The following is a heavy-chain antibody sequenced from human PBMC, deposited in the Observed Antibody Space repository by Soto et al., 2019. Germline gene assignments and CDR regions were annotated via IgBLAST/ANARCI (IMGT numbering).Heavy chain of an antibody. J-gene: IGHJ3*02. Sequence: PGGSLRLSCAASGFTFSSYWMSWVRQAPGKGLEWVGNIKQDGSEKYYVDSVKGRFTISRDNAKNSLYLQMNSLRGEDTAVYYCANYGSGSGASDIWGQGTMVTVSS. CDR2: IKQDGSEK. CDR3: ANYGSGSGASDI. D-gene: IGHD3-10*01. CDR1: GFTFSSYW. V-gene: IGHV3-7*01.